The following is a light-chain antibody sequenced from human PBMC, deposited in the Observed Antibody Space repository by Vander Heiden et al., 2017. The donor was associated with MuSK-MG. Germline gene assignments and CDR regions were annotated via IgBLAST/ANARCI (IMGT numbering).Light chain of an antibody. J-gene: IGKJ3*01. V-gene: IGKV1-33*01. CDR2: DVS. Sequence: SSLAASVRDWITSPCQTNKDSYVYLNWYPQKPGKAPKLLIYDVSHLEAGVSSRFSGGGSGTDFTLTISSVQPEDIATYYCQQYDEFRIHFGPGTKVNIK. CDR3: QQYDEFRIH. CDR1: KDSYVY.